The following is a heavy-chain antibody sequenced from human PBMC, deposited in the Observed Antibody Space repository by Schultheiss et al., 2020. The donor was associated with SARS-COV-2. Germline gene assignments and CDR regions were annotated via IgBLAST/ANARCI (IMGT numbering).Heavy chain of an antibody. CDR3: AKDVRIQLWLPGDY. CDR1: GFTFSSYA. J-gene: IGHJ4*02. D-gene: IGHD5-18*01. Sequence: GGSLRLSCAASGFTFSSYAMSWVRQAPGKGLEWVSAISGSGGSTYYADSVKGRFTISRENAKNSLYLQMNSLRAGDTAVYYCAKDVRIQLWLPGDYWGQGTLVTVSS. CDR2: ISGSGGST. V-gene: IGHV3-23*01.